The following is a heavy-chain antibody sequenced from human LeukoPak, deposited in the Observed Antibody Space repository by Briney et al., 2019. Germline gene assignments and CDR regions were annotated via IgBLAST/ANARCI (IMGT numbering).Heavy chain of an antibody. D-gene: IGHD3-22*01. J-gene: IGHJ3*02. Sequence: PSQTLSLTSTVSGGSISSGDYYWSWIRQPPGKGLEWIGYIYYSGSTYYNPSLKSRVTISVDTSKNRFSLKLSSVTAADTAVYYCATHSSGYDSGNDAFDIWGQGTMVTVSS. CDR3: ATHSSGYDSGNDAFDI. V-gene: IGHV4-30-4*08. CDR2: IYYSGST. CDR1: GGSISSGDYY.